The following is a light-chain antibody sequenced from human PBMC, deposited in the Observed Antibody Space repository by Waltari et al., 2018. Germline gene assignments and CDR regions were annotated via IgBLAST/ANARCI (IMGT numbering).Light chain of an antibody. CDR3: QQYDSYST. V-gene: IGKV1-5*03. CDR2: EAS. J-gene: IGKJ2*01. Sequence: IQMTQSPSTLSASVGDRVTMTCRASQSVGYWVAWYQQRPGQAPTLLIYEASKLHNEVPARFSGSGSGTEFTLTISRLQPDDFATYYCQQYDSYSTFGQGTKLDFK. CDR1: QSVGYW.